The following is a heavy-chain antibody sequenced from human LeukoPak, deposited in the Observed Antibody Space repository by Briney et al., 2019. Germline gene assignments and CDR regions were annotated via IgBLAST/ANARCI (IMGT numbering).Heavy chain of an antibody. D-gene: IGHD3-10*01. CDR1: GFTFSTYG. Sequence: GGSLRLSCAASGFTFSTYGMHWVRQAPGKGLEWVAIISYHGSNKYYADSVKGRFTISRDNSKNTLYLQMNSLRAEDTAVYYCARDRGITMVRGVIGYWGQGTLVTVSS. CDR2: ISYHGSNK. CDR3: ARDRGITMVRGVIGY. J-gene: IGHJ4*02. V-gene: IGHV3-30*03.